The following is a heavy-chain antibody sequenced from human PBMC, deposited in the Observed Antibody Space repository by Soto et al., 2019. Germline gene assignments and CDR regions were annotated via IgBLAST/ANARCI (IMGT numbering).Heavy chain of an antibody. CDR3: ARWVSVAVAQQWFDP. J-gene: IGHJ5*02. D-gene: IGHD6-19*01. V-gene: IGHV1-18*01. CDR1: GYTFTSYG. CDR2: ISAYNGNT. Sequence: ASVTVSCKASGYTFTSYGISWVRRAPGQGLEWMGWISAYNGNTNYAQKLEGRVTMTTDTSTSTAYMELRSLRSDDTAVYYCARWVSVAVAQQWFDPWGQGTLVTVSS.